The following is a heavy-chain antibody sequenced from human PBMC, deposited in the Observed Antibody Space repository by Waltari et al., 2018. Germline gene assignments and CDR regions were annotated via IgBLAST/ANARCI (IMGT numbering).Heavy chain of an antibody. Sequence: QVQLVQSGAEVRKPGASVKVSCKVSGSSLSELSMHWVRQAPGKGLEWVGGLDPEDEETVYAQKFQGRVTMTEDTSTDTAYVELSSLRSDDTAVYYCTTDIMLRVFSNVWGQGTTVTVSS. D-gene: IGHD3-10*01. V-gene: IGHV1-24*01. CDR1: GSSLSELS. J-gene: IGHJ6*02. CDR2: LDPEDEET. CDR3: TTDIMLRVFSNV.